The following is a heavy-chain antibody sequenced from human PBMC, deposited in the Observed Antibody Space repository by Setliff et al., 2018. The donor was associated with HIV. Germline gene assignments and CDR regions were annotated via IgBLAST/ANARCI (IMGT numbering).Heavy chain of an antibody. Sequence: SETLSLTCAVYGVSFSGYSWSWIRQPPGKGLEWIGEIFHNGTINCNPSLKSRVALSIDTFKSKISLNMTSLTTADTAIYYCGRGPHIVGAPWAVIDYWAQGKPVTVSS. CDR2: IFHNGTI. CDR3: GRGPHIVGAPWAVIDY. J-gene: IGHJ4*02. V-gene: IGHV4-34*01. CDR1: GVSFSGYS. D-gene: IGHD1-26*01.